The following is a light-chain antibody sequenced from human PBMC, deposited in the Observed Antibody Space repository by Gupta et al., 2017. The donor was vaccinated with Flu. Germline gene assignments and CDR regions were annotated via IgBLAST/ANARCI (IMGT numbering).Light chain of an antibody. CDR3: QVWDRTTYV. CDR1: KLGDKY. J-gene: IGLJ1*01. Sequence: SYELTQPPSVSVSPGQTATITCSGDKLGDKYFSWYQQKPGQSPVLVIYHDVKRPSGIPERFSGSNSVNTATLTITGTQSMDEAVYYCQVWDRTTYVFGTGTRVTVL. V-gene: IGLV3-1*01. CDR2: HDV.